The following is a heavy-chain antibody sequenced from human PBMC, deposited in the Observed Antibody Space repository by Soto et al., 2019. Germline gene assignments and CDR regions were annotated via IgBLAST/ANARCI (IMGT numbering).Heavy chain of an antibody. CDR3: ARDLTSKTYYDFWSGYYHDAFDI. J-gene: IGHJ3*02. CDR2: IYYSGST. Sequence: SETLSLTCTVSGGSISSYYWSWIRQPPGKGLEWIGYIYYSGSTNYNPSLKSRVTISVDTSKNQFSLKLSSVTAADTAVYYCARDLTSKTYYDFWSGYYHDAFDIWGQGTMVTVSS. CDR1: GGSISSYY. D-gene: IGHD3-3*01. V-gene: IGHV4-59*01.